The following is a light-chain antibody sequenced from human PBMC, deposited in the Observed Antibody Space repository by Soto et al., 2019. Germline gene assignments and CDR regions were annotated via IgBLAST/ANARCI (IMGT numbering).Light chain of an antibody. Sequence: SYELTQPPSVSVAPGQTARITCGGNNIGSKSVHWYQQKPGQAPVLVVYDDSDRPSGIPERFSGSNSGNPATLTISRVEAGEEDCLYCTVLDRSSGQSGVVFGGGTKLTVL. CDR3: TVLDRSSGQSGVV. V-gene: IGLV3-21*02. CDR2: DDS. CDR1: NIGSKS. J-gene: IGLJ2*01.